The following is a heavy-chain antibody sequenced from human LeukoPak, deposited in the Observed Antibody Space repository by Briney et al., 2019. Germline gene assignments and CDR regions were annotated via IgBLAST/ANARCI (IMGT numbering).Heavy chain of an antibody. CDR2: IYYSGST. CDR1: GGSISRSSYY. D-gene: IGHD3-22*01. Sequence: PSETLSLTCTVSGGSISRSSYYWGWIRQPPGKGLEWIGSIYYSGSTYYNPSLKSRVTISVDTSKNQFSLKLSSVTAADTAVYYCAGPSIAMIVVVPAWGQGTLVTVSS. V-gene: IGHV4-39*01. CDR3: AGPSIAMIVVVPA. J-gene: IGHJ5*02.